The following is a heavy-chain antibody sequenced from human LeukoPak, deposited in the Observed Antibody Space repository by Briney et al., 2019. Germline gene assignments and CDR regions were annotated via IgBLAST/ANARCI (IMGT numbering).Heavy chain of an antibody. J-gene: IGHJ4*02. Sequence: SETLSLTCTVSGATISSYYWNWIRQPPGKGLEWIGYIHDSGSTKYNPSLKSRVTISVETSKNQLSLKLSSVTAADTAVYYCARWYYGGWAFDYWGKGTLVTGSS. CDR2: IHDSGST. V-gene: IGHV4-59*08. CDR1: GATISSYY. D-gene: IGHD3-3*01. CDR3: ARWYYGGWAFDY.